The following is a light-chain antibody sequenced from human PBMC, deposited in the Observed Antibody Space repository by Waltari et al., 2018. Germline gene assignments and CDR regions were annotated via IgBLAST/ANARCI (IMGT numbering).Light chain of an antibody. CDR3: SSYTSSSTPHVV. CDR2: DGS. Sequence: QSALTQPASVSGSPGQSITISCTGTSSDVGGYNYVSWSQQHPGKAPKLMIYDGSNRPSGVSNRFSGSKSGNTASLTISGLQAEDEADYYCSSYTSSSTPHVVFGGGTKLTVL. V-gene: IGLV2-14*01. CDR1: SSDVGGYNY. J-gene: IGLJ2*01.